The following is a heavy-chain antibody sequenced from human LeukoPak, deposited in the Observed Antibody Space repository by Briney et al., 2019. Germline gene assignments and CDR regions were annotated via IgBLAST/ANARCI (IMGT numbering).Heavy chain of an antibody. CDR3: VKTAGDRAFDF. Sequence: GRSLRLSCEASGFSFDNHAMHWVRQAPGEGLEWVSGITWNSNYLAYADSVKGRFTISRDNARNSLYLHMNSLRIEDTAFYYCVKTAGDRAFDFWGQGTLVTVSS. J-gene: IGHJ4*02. D-gene: IGHD2-21*02. CDR1: GFSFDNHA. CDR2: ITWNSNYL. V-gene: IGHV3-9*01.